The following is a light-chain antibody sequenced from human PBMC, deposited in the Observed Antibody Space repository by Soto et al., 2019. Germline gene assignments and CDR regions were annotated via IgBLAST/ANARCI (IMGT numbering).Light chain of an antibody. CDR1: QSISSSY. J-gene: IGKJ1*01. CDR2: GAS. Sequence: EIVLTQSPGTLSLSQGERATLSCRASQSISSSYLAWYQQKPGQAPRLLIYGASSRATGIPDRFSGSGSGTDFTLTISRREPEDFAVYYCQQYGSSLWTFGQGTKVDI. CDR3: QQYGSSLWT. V-gene: IGKV3-20*01.